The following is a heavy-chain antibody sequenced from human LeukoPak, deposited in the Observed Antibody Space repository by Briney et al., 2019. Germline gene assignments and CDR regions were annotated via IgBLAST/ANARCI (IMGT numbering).Heavy chain of an antibody. CDR1: GFTVSSNY. CDR3: AREVSPKYYYDSSGYLGASA. CDR2: IYSGGST. V-gene: IGHV3-66*01. J-gene: IGHJ3*01. Sequence: GGSLRLSCAASGFTVSSNYMSWVRQAPGKGLEWVSVIYSGGSTYYADSVKGRFTISRDNSMNTLYLQMNSLRAEDTAVYYCAREVSPKYYYDSSGYLGASAWGQGTMVTVSS. D-gene: IGHD3-22*01.